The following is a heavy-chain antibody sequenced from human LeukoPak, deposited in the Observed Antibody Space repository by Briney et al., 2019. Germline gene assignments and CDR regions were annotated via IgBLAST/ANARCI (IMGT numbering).Heavy chain of an antibody. CDR1: GFTFSSYA. CDR2: ICGGGGSP. V-gene: IGHV3-23*01. Sequence: GGSLRLSCAASGFTFSSYAMSWVRQAPGKGLEWVSAICGGGGSPYYAAFVKGWCTICRGNSKKTLYLQINHLSAADTAIYYCAKEAWAYCSSTNCRYLDYWGQGTLVTVSS. J-gene: IGHJ4*02. CDR3: AKEAWAYCSSTNCRYLDY. D-gene: IGHD2-2*01.